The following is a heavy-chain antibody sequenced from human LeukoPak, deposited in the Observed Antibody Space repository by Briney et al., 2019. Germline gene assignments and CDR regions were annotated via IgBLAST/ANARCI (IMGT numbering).Heavy chain of an antibody. CDR1: GYTFTGYY. CDR3: ARDPVPIYSCGSY. CDR2: INPNSGGT. D-gene: IGHD5-18*01. V-gene: IGHV1-2*02. J-gene: IGHJ4*02. Sequence: ASVKVSCKASGYTFTGYYMHWVRQAPGQGLEWMGWINPNSGGTNYAQKFQGRVTMTRDTSISTAYMELSRLRSDDTAVYYCARDPVPIYSCGSYWGQGTLVTVSS.